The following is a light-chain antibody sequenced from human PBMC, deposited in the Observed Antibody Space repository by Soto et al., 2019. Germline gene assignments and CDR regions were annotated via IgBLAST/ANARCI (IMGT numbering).Light chain of an antibody. CDR1: QSVSSY. J-gene: IGKJ3*01. Sequence: EIVLTQSPATLSLSPGERATLSCRASQSVSSYLAWYQQKPGQAPRLLIYGASNRATGIPARFSGSGSETDFTLTISSLEREDFAVYYCQQRSDWPPIFTFGPGTKVDI. CDR2: GAS. V-gene: IGKV3-11*01. CDR3: QQRSDWPPIFT.